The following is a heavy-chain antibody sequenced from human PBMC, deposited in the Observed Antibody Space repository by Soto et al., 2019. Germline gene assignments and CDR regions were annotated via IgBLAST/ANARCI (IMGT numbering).Heavy chain of an antibody. Sequence: EVQLLESGGGLVQPGGSLRLSCAASGFTFSSYAMSWVRQAPGKGLEWVSSISGSGGSTYYADSVRGRFTISRDNSKNTIYIHMNSLRGEDTAVYYCAKRPSSGWSAFDYWGQGPLVTVSS. V-gene: IGHV3-23*01. CDR1: GFTFSSYA. J-gene: IGHJ4*02. CDR2: ISGSGGST. D-gene: IGHD6-19*01. CDR3: AKRPSSGWSAFDY.